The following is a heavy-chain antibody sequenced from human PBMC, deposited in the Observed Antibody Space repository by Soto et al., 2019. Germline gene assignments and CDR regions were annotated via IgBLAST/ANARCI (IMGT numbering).Heavy chain of an antibody. CDR2: IYTGDSDT. Sequence: GESLKISCKGSEYSFTSYWIGWGRQMRGKGLEWMGIIYTGDSDTSYSQSFQGQATISADNSISTAYLQWSSLKASDTSIYSCARHQTTLLTPLIDYWGQGTLVTVSS. CDR3: ARHQTTLLTPLIDY. CDR1: EYSFTSYW. V-gene: IGHV5-51*01. J-gene: IGHJ4*02. D-gene: IGHD1-7*01.